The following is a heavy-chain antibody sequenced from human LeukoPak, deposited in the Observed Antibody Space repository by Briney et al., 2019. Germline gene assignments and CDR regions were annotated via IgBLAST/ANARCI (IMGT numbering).Heavy chain of an antibody. CDR3: AKGGISGRPGLDY. Sequence: GGSLRLSCAASGFTFSSYAMSWVRQAPGKGLEWVSAISGSGDRTYNADSVKGRFTISRDNSKSTLYLQMNSLRAEDTALYYCAKGGISGRPGLDYWGQGSLVTVSS. D-gene: IGHD6-6*01. CDR2: ISGSGDRT. J-gene: IGHJ4*02. CDR1: GFTFSSYA. V-gene: IGHV3-23*01.